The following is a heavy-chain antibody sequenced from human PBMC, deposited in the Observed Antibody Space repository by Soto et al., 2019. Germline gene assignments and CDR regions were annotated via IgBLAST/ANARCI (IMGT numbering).Heavy chain of an antibody. CDR3: ASVNSNIGGDYGMDV. D-gene: IGHD4-4*01. CDR1: GGSISSGDYY. CDR2: IYYSGST. V-gene: IGHV4-30-4*01. J-gene: IGHJ6*02. Sequence: QVQLQESGPGLVKPSQTLSLTCTVSGGSISSGDYYWSWIRQPPGKGLEWIGYIYYSGSTYYNPSVNSRVTISVDTSKDQFSLKLSSVTAADTVVYYCASVNSNIGGDYGMDVWGQGTTVTVSS.